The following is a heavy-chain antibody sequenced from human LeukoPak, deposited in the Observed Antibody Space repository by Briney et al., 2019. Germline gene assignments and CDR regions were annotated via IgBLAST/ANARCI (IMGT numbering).Heavy chain of an antibody. J-gene: IGHJ4*02. D-gene: IGHD6-19*01. CDR2: INPSGGTT. CDR1: GYTFTNFY. CDR3: ARDVSAGSQFFDY. V-gene: IGHV1-46*01. Sequence: ASVKVSCKASGYTFTNFYMHWVRQAPGQGLEWMGIINPSGGTTTYAQKFQGRATMTRDTSTNTVYMDLSSLRSEDTAVYYCARDVSAGSQFFDYWGQGTLVTVSS.